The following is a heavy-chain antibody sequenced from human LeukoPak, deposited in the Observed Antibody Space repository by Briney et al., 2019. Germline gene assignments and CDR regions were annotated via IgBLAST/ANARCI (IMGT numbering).Heavy chain of an antibody. CDR1: GFTFSRYA. CDR2: IYSGGST. J-gene: IGHJ3*02. Sequence: GGSLRLSCATSGFTFSRYAMSWVRQAPGKGLEWVSVIYSGGSTYYADSVKGRFTISRDNSKNTLYLQMNSLGAEDTAVYYCASLSSGWYFAVAFDIWGQGTMVTVSS. CDR3: ASLSSGWYFAVAFDI. D-gene: IGHD6-19*01. V-gene: IGHV3-66*01.